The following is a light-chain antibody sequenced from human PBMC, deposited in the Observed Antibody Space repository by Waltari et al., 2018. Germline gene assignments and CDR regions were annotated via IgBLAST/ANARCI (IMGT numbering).Light chain of an antibody. Sequence: YELTQPPSVSVAPAKKAKITCAGRDLRDKTVHWYQQKSGQAPVLVIYDDTVRPSGIPERISGSDTATLTIAGVEAGDEAVYCCQVWDASGDHPVFGGGTRLTVL. CDR1: DLRDKT. CDR3: QVWDASGDHPV. J-gene: IGLJ2*01. CDR2: DDT. V-gene: IGLV3-21*03.